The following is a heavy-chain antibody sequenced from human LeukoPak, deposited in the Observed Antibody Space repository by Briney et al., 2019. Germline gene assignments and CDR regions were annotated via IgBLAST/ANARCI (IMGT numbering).Heavy chain of an antibody. D-gene: IGHD6-13*01. CDR3: AKDIWQQLALFDY. Sequence: GGSLRLSCAASGFTFADYAMHWVRQAPGKGLEWVSGISWNSGTIGYADSVKGRFTISGDNAKNSLYLQMNSLRAEDTALYYCAKDIWQQLALFDYWGQGTLVTVSS. V-gene: IGHV3-9*01. CDR2: ISWNSGTI. CDR1: GFTFADYA. J-gene: IGHJ4*02.